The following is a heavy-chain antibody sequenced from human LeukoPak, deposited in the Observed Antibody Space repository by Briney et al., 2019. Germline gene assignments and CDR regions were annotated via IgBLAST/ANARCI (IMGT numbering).Heavy chain of an antibody. J-gene: IGHJ5*02. CDR1: GFTFSSYW. D-gene: IGHD4-17*01. Sequence: PGRSLRLSCAASGFTFSSYWMHWVRQAPGKGLVWVSRINPDGSSTSYADSVKGRFTISRDNAKNTLYLQMNSLRAEDTAVYYCVKYGDYKFDPWGQGTLVTVSS. CDR3: VKYGDYKFDP. V-gene: IGHV3-74*01. CDR2: INPDGSST.